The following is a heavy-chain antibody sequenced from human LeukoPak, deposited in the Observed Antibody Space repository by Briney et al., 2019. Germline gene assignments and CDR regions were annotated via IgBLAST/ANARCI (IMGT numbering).Heavy chain of an antibody. J-gene: IGHJ4*02. D-gene: IGHD3-10*01. CDR1: GFTFRSYA. Sequence: GGSLRLSCAGSGFTFRSYAMSWVRQAPGKGLEWVSAISGSGGSTYYADSVKGRFTISRDNSKNTLYLQMNSLRAEDTAVYYCAKDWDIYYGSGSYFDYWGQGTLVTVSS. CDR3: AKDWDIYYGSGSYFDY. CDR2: ISGSGGST. V-gene: IGHV3-23*01.